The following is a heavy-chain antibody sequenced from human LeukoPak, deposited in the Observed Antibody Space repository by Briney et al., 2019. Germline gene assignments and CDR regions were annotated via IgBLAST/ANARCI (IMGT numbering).Heavy chain of an antibody. V-gene: IGHV3-66*02. CDR2: IYSGGST. CDR1: GFTVSSNY. J-gene: IGHJ6*03. CDR3: ATKYYYDLIYYYYYYMDV. D-gene: IGHD3-22*01. Sequence: AGGSLRLSRAASGFTVSSNYMSWVRQAPGKGLEWVSVIYSGGSTYYADSVKGRFTISRDNSKNTLYLQMNSPRAEDTAVYYCATKYYYDLIYYYYYYMDVWGKGTTVTVSS.